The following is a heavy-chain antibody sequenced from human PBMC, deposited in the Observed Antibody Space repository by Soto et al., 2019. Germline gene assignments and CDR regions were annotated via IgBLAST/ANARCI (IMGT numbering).Heavy chain of an antibody. V-gene: IGHV4-30-2*01. CDR1: GGSISSGGYS. Sequence: SETLSLTCAVSGGSISSGGYSWIWIRHPPGKGLEWIGYIYHSGSTYYNPSLKSRVTISVDRSKNQFSLKLSSVTAADTAVYYCARAGVDSGSYIDAFDIWGQGTMVTVSS. D-gene: IGHD1-26*01. CDR2: IYHSGST. J-gene: IGHJ3*02. CDR3: ARAGVDSGSYIDAFDI.